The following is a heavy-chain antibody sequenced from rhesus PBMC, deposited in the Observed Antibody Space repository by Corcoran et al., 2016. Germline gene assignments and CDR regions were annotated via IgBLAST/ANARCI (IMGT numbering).Heavy chain of an antibody. CDR1: GFTFSTYG. CDR2: INSGRSTH. CDR3: ASSGYSSGSTPHY. D-gene: IGHD6-31*01. Sequence: EVQLVETGGGLVQPGGSLKLSCAASGFTFSTYGMSWVRQAPGKGLEWVSAINSGRSTHYYADAVKGRFTLSRDNSKNTLSLQVNSLRPEDTAVYYCASSGYSSGSTPHYWGQGVLVTVSS. J-gene: IGHJ4*01. V-gene: IGHV3S5*01.